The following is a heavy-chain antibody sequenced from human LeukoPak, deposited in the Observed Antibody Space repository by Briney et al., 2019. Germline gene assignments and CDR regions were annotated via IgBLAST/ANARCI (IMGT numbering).Heavy chain of an antibody. V-gene: IGHV1-46*01. D-gene: IGHD1-14*01. CDR1: GYTFTNYY. Sequence: ASVKVSCKASGYTFTNYYIHWVRQAPGQGLEWMGIINPSGGGTTYAQKFQGRVTMTRDTSISTAYMELSGLRSDDTAVYFCARGPRNDPWGQGTLVTVSS. CDR3: ARGPRNDP. CDR2: INPSGGGT. J-gene: IGHJ5*02.